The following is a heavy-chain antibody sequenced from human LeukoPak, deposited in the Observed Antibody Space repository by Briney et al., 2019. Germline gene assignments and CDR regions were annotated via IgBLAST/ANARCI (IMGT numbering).Heavy chain of an antibody. Sequence: PSETLSLTCTVSGGSISSGSYYWSWIRQPAGKGLEWIGRIYTSGSTNYNPSLKSRVTISVDTSKNQFSLKLSSVTAADTAVYYCARDRLTEGIDYWGQGTLVTVSS. CDR2: IYTSGST. D-gene: IGHD6-13*01. J-gene: IGHJ4*02. CDR3: ARDRLTEGIDY. CDR1: GGSISSGSYY. V-gene: IGHV4-61*02.